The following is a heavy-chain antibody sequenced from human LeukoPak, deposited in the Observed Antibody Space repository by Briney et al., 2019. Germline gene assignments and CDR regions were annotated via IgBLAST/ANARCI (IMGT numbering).Heavy chain of an antibody. V-gene: IGHV3-23*01. Sequence: GGSLRLSCAASGFTFSSYAMSWVRQAPGKGLEWVSAISGSGGSTYYADSVKGRFTISRDNSKDTLYLQMSSLRAEDTAVYYCARGDDSSGYLAFDFWGQGTMVTVSS. D-gene: IGHD3-22*01. CDR2: ISGSGGST. CDR3: ARGDDSSGYLAFDF. CDR1: GFTFSSYA. J-gene: IGHJ3*01.